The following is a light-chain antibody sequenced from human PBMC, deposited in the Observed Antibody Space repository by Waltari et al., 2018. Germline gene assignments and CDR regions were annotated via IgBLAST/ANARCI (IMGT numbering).Light chain of an antibody. J-gene: IGLJ2*01. V-gene: IGLV2-14*01. CDR3: SSCSYEPTTTVI. CDR2: EFT. Sequence: QSALTQPASVSGSPGQSLTISCTCSHTDVGAYGDVHWYQHHPGKAPKLIIYEFTDRPSGISNRFSASKSDDTASLTISGLQPEDEATYYCSSCSYEPTTTVIFGGGTKVTVL. CDR1: HTDVGAYGD.